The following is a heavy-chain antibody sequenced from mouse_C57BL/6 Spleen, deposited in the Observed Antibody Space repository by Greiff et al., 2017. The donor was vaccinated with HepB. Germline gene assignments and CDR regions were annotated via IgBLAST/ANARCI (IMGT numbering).Heavy chain of an antibody. V-gene: IGHV1-81*01. D-gene: IGHD1-1*01. CDR1: GYTFTSYG. J-gene: IGHJ2*01. CDR3: ATFITTVVAPVYFDY. CDR2: IYPRSGNT. Sequence: VQLQQSGAELARPGASVKLSCKASGYTFTSYGISWVKQRTGQGLEWIGEIYPRSGNTYYNEKFKGKATLTADKSSSTAYMELRSLTSEDSAVYFCATFITTVVAPVYFDYWGQGTTLTVSS.